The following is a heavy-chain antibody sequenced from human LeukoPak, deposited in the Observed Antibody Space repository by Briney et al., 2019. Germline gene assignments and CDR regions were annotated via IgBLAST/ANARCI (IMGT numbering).Heavy chain of an antibody. V-gene: IGHV1-18*01. D-gene: IGHD4-23*01. J-gene: IGHJ5*02. CDR1: GYTFTSYG. CDR3: ARDGFPGGNLNWFDP. CDR2: ISAYNGNT. Sequence: ASVKVSCKACGYTFTSYGISWVRQAPGQGLEWMGWISAYNGNTNYAQKLQGRVTMTTDTSTSTAHMELRSLRSDDTAVYYCARDGFPGGNLNWFDPWGQGTLVTVSS.